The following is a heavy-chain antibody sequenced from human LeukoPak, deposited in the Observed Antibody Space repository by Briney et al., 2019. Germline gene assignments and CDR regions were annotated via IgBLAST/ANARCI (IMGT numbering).Heavy chain of an antibody. J-gene: IGHJ6*03. Sequence: ASVKVSCKASGYSFTGYYMHWVRQAPGQGLEWMGWINPNSGGTNYAQKFQGRVTMTRDTSINTAYMELSRLRSDDTAVYYCARDTPWAWNGAQVHYYYYMDVWGKGTTVTVSS. CDR3: ARDTPWAWNGAQVHYYYYMDV. V-gene: IGHV1-2*02. D-gene: IGHD1-1*01. CDR2: INPNSGGT. CDR1: GYSFTGYY.